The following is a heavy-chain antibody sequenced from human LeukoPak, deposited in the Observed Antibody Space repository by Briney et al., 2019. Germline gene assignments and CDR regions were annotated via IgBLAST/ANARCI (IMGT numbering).Heavy chain of an antibody. Sequence: SETLSLTCTVSGGSISSYYWRWVRQPPGKGLEWDAYIYYTGRKNYNHSLKRGVTISVEKSKKQFSLKRSSVTAADTAVYYCARGSSSWSPYFYYWGQGTLVTVPS. CDR3: ARGSSSWSPYFYY. J-gene: IGHJ4*02. CDR2: IYYTGRK. CDR1: GGSISSYY. V-gene: IGHV4-59*01. D-gene: IGHD6-13*01.